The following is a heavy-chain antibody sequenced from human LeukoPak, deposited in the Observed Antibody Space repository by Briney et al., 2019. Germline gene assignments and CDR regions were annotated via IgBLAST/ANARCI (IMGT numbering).Heavy chain of an antibody. J-gene: IGHJ4*02. Sequence: SETLSLTCTVSGFSISSAYYWGWIRPPPGKGLEWIGRIYHTGRTYYTPSLKSRVTISGDTSKNQCSRKLSPVTAPDTAVYYCASLGYRGFDYWGQGTLVTVSS. D-gene: IGHD5-24*01. CDR1: GFSISSAYY. CDR2: IYHTGRT. V-gene: IGHV4-38-2*02. CDR3: ASLGYRGFDY.